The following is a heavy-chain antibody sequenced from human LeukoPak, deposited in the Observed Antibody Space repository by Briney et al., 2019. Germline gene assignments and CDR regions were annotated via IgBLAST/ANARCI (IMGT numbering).Heavy chain of an antibody. D-gene: IGHD1-1*01. V-gene: IGHV4-39*01. J-gene: IGHJ3*02. Sequence: SETLSLTCTVSGGSISDSTYYWGWIRQSPGKGLEWIGTIYYSGSTYYNSSLKSRVTLSVDTSKNQFSLKLRSVTAADTAVYYCASLPRPRSDNAHDAFDIWGQGALVTVSS. CDR3: ASLPRPRSDNAHDAFDI. CDR1: GGSISDSTYY. CDR2: IYYSGST.